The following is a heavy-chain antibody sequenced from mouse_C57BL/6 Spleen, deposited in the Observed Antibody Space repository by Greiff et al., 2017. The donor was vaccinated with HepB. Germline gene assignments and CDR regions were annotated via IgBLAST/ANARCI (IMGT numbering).Heavy chain of an antibody. CDR2: ISDGGSYT. Sequence: EVQGVESGGGLVKPGGSLKLSCAASGFTFSSYAMSWVRQTPEKRLEWVATISDGGSYTYYPDNVKGRFTISRDNAKNNLYLQMSHLKSEDTAMYYCASNWAIPKFAYWGQGTLVTVSA. J-gene: IGHJ3*01. CDR3: ASNWAIPKFAY. V-gene: IGHV5-4*01. D-gene: IGHD4-1*01. CDR1: GFTFSSYA.